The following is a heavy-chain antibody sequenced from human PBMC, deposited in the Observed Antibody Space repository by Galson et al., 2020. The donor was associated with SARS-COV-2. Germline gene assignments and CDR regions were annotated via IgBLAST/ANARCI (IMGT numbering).Heavy chain of an antibody. CDR1: GGSISSSSYY. D-gene: IGHD4-17*01. J-gene: IGHJ4*02. Sequence: SETLSLTCTVSGGSISSSSYYWGWIRQPPGKGLEWIGGIYYSGSTYYNPSLKSRVTISVDTSKNQFSLKLSSVTAADTAVYYCVRDDYGDSLLDYWGQGTLVTVSS. CDR2: IYYSGST. V-gene: IGHV4-39*07. CDR3: VRDDYGDSLLDY.